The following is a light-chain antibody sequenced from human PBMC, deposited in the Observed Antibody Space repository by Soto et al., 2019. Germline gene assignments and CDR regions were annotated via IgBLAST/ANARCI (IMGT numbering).Light chain of an antibody. CDR3: QQYNNWPPAWT. J-gene: IGKJ1*01. Sequence: EIVMTHSPATLSVSPCERATLSFSASQSVSSDLAWYQQKPGQAPRLLIYGASTRAIGIPARFSGSGSRTEFTLTISSLQSEDFAVYYCQQYNNWPPAWTFGQGTKVDI. CDR1: QSVSSD. V-gene: IGKV3-15*01. CDR2: GAS.